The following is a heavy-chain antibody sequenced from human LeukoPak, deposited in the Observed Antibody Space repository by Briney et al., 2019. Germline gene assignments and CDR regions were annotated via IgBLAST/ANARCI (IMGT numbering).Heavy chain of an antibody. V-gene: IGHV3-30*02. J-gene: IGHJ4*02. Sequence: PGGSLRLSCAASGFTFSSYGMHWVRQAPGKGLEWVAFIRYDGSNKYYADSVKGRFTISRDNSKRTLFLQMNSLRAEDTAFYYCAKAELGVDTFFDYWGLGTLVTVSS. CDR1: GFTFSSYG. CDR2: IRYDGSNK. CDR3: AKAELGVDTFFDY. D-gene: IGHD3-3*01.